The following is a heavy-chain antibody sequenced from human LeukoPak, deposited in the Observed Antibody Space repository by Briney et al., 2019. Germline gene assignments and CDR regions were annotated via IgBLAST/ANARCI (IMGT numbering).Heavy chain of an antibody. D-gene: IGHD2-15*01. J-gene: IGHJ4*02. V-gene: IGHV4-59*08. CDR2: IYDSGST. CDR1: GGSISSYY. Sequence: PSETLSLTCTVSGGSISSYYWSWIRQPPGKGLEWIGYIYDSGSTNYDPSLRSRVTMSVDTSKNQFSLKLSSVIAADTAVYYCARLWSTDCSGGSCPHQPNYWGQGTLVTVSS. CDR3: ARLWSTDCSGGSCPHQPNY.